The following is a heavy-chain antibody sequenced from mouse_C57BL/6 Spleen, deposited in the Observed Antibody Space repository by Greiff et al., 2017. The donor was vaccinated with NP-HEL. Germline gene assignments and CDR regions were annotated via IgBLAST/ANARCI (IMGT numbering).Heavy chain of an antibody. CDR3: AREYYGSSYPYYFDY. CDR2: ISSGSSTI. Sequence: EVQRVESGGGLVKPGGSLKLSCAASGFTFSDYGMHWVRQAPEKGLEWVAYISSGSSTIYYADTVKGRFTISRDNAKNTLFLQMTSLRSEDTAMYYCAREYYGSSYPYYFDYWGQGTTLTVSS. J-gene: IGHJ2*01. V-gene: IGHV5-17*01. D-gene: IGHD1-1*01. CDR1: GFTFSDYG.